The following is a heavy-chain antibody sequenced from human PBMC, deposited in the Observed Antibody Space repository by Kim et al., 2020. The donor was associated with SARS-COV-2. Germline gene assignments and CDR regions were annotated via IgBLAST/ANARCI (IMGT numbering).Heavy chain of an antibody. D-gene: IGHD3-22*01. CDR3: ARDVVYYDSSGYYPIRFDV. V-gene: IGHV4-31*03. CDR1: GGSISSGGYY. CDR2: IYYSGST. Sequence: SETLSLTCTVSGGSISSGGYYWSWIRQHPGKGLEWIGYIYYSGSTYYNPSLKSRVTISVDTSKNQFSLKLSSVTAADTAVYYCARDVVYYDSSGYYPIRFDVWGQGTTVTVSS. J-gene: IGHJ6*02.